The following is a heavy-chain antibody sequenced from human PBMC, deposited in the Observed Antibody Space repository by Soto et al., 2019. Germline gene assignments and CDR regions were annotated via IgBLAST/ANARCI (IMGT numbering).Heavy chain of an antibody. CDR1: GGSISSGDYY. J-gene: IGHJ6*02. V-gene: IGHV4-30-4*01. CDR3: ASGLAYCGGDCYWAFYYYGMDV. CDR2: IYYSGST. D-gene: IGHD2-21*02. Sequence: SETLSLTCTVSGGSISSGDYYWSWIRQPPGKGLEWIGYIYYSGSTYYNPSLKSRVTISVDTSKNQFSLKLSSVTAADTAVYYCASGLAYCGGDCYWAFYYYGMDVWGQGTTVTVSS.